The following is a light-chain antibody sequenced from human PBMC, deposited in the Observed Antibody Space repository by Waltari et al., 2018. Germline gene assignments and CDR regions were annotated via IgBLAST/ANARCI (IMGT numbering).Light chain of an antibody. V-gene: IGLV1-40*01. CDR1: SSNIGAGYD. CDR3: QSYASSLLWV. Sequence: QSVLTQPPSVSGAPGQRVTISCTGSSSNIGAGYDVHWYQQLPGTAPKLLIYGISNRPSGVPDRFSGSKSGTSASLAISGLQAEDEADYYCQSYASSLLWVFGGGTKLTVL. J-gene: IGLJ3*02. CDR2: GIS.